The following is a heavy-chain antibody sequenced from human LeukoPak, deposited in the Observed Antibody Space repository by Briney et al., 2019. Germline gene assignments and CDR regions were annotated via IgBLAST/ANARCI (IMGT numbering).Heavy chain of an antibody. D-gene: IGHD5-12*01. Sequence: GESLRLSCSASGFTFSSYAMSWVRQAPGKGLEWVSAISGSGGNTYYADSVKGRFTISRDNSKNTLYLQMNSLRAEDTAVYYCAKEQYSGYDEVVWGQGTLVTVSS. CDR1: GFTFSSYA. CDR3: AKEQYSGYDEVV. J-gene: IGHJ4*02. CDR2: ISGSGGNT. V-gene: IGHV3-23*01.